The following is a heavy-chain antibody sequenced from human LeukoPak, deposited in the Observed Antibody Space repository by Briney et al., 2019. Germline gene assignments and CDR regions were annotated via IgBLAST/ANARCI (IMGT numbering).Heavy chain of an antibody. CDR1: GGALSSSSYS. CDR3: ARAPSGCGGTCPSDH. D-gene: IGHD2-15*01. V-gene: IGHV4-39*07. CDR2: IYYSGGT. Sequence: KTSETLSLTPTVSGGALSSSSYSWGGIRHPPRKRLEWVGEIYYSGGTYSNPSLKSRVTISLDTSMNQVSLKLASVTAADTAVYYCARAPSGCGGTCPSDHWGPGTQVTVSS. J-gene: IGHJ4*02.